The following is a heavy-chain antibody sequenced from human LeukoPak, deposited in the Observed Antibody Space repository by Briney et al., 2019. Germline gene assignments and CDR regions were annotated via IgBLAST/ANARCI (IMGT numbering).Heavy chain of an antibody. CDR1: GFTFSSYW. CDR2: INRDGRST. J-gene: IGHJ5*02. Sequence: GGSLRLSCAASGFTFSSYWMHWVRQAPGKGLEWVSRINRDGRSTTYADSVKGRFTISRDNAKNTLYLQMNSLRAEDTAVYYCASCSAGLNWFDPWGQGTLVTVSS. V-gene: IGHV3-74*01. CDR3: ASCSAGLNWFDP. D-gene: IGHD2-15*01.